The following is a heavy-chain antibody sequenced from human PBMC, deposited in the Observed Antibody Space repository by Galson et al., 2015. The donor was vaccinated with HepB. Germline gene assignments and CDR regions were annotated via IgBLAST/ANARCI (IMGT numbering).Heavy chain of an antibody. D-gene: IGHD5-24*01. V-gene: IGHV3-30-3*01. Sequence: SMRLSCAASGFTFSSYAMHWVRQAPGKGLEWVAVISYDGSNKYYADSVKGRFTISRDNSKNTLYLQMNSLRAEDTAVYYCARVEMATGYFDYWGQGTLVTVSS. J-gene: IGHJ4*02. CDR2: ISYDGSNK. CDR3: ARVEMATGYFDY. CDR1: GFTFSSYA.